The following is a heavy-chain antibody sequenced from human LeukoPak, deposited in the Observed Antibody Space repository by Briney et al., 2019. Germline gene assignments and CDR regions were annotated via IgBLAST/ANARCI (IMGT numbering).Heavy chain of an antibody. CDR2: IIPIFGTA. CDR1: GGTFNNYA. Sequence: GASVKVSCKASGGTFNNYAINWVRQAPGQGLEWMGGIIPIFGTANYAQKFQGRVTITADESTSTAYMELSSLRSEDTAVYYCAKKANWFDPWGQGTLVTVSS. V-gene: IGHV1-69*13. CDR3: AKKANWFDP. J-gene: IGHJ5*02.